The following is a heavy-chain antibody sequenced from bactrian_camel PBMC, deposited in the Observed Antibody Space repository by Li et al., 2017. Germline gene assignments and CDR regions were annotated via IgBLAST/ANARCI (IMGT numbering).Heavy chain of an antibody. CDR2: LARGGTI. J-gene: IGHJ4*01. CDR1: GALDSNFC. Sequence: HVQLVESGGGSARTGGSLRLSCRVSGALDSNFCMGWFRQAPGKERESVARLARGGTIFYAASVKGRFTISQDDAKNTLYLQMNSLKPEDTAMYYCAADPGRCVHNFYDANRLAYKGQGTQVTVS. V-gene: IGHV3S53*01. D-gene: IGHD1*01.